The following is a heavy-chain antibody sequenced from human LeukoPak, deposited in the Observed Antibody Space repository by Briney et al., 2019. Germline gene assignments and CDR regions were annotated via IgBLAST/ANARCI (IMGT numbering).Heavy chain of an antibody. CDR3: AATYYYDSSGSQYYFDY. CDR2: IYSGGST. CDR1: GFTVSSNY. V-gene: IGHV3-66*01. Sequence: PGGSLRLSCAASGFTVSSNYMSWVRQAPGKGLEWVSVIYSGGSTYYADSVKGRFTVSRDNSKNTLYLQMNSLRAEDTAVYYCAATYYYDSSGSQYYFDYWGQGTLVTVSS. D-gene: IGHD3-22*01. J-gene: IGHJ4*02.